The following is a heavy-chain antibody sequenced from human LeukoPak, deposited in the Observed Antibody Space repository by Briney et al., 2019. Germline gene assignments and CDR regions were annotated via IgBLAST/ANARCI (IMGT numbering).Heavy chain of an antibody. V-gene: IGHV3-33*01. CDR2: IWFDGNNK. CDR1: GYTFSTYG. D-gene: IGHD4-17*01. J-gene: IGHJ4*02. Sequence: GGSLRLSCAASGYTFSTYGVHWVRQAPGKGLEWVALIWFDGNNKYYADSVKGRFTISRDNSKNTLYLQMNSLRVEDTAVYYCARESYGDYHFDYWGQGTLVTVSS. CDR3: ARESYGDYHFDY.